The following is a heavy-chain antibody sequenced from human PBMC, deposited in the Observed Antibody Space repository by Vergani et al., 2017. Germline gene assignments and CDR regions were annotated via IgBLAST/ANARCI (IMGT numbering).Heavy chain of an antibody. CDR3: AGVVAATGDAFDI. V-gene: IGHV4-59*01. Sequence: QVQLQESGPGLVKPSETLSLTCTVSGGSLSSYYWSWIRQPPGKGLEWIGYIYYSGSTNYNPSLKSRVTISVDTSKNQFSLKLSSVTAADTAVYYCAGVVAATGDAFDIWGQGTMVTVSS. CDR1: GGSLSSYY. J-gene: IGHJ3*02. D-gene: IGHD2-15*01. CDR2: IYYSGST.